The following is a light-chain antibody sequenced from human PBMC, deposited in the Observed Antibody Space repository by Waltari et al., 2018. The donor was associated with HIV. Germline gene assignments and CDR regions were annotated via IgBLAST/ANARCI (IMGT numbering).Light chain of an antibody. CDR3: LLSCSGVRV. V-gene: IGLV7-46*01. J-gene: IGLJ3*02. Sequence: QAVVTQEPSLTVSPGGTVTLTCGSSTGPVTSSLYPYWFQQRPGQDPRTLIYDTNNKHSFPPSRFSGSLLGGKAALTLSGSQSEDEADYYCLLSCSGVRVFGGGTKLTVL. CDR2: DTN. CDR1: TGPVTSSLY.